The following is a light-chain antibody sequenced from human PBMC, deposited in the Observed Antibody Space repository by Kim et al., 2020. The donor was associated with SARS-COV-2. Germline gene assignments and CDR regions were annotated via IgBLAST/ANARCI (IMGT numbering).Light chain of an antibody. CDR2: SNK. V-gene: IGLV1-44*01. Sequence: GQRVTFSCAGSSSNIGSNTVNWYQKLPGTAPKFLIYSNKQRPSGVPDRFSGSKSGTSASLAISGLQSEDEADYYCATWDGSLNGWVFGGGTQLTVL. J-gene: IGLJ3*02. CDR1: SSNIGSNT. CDR3: ATWDGSLNGWV.